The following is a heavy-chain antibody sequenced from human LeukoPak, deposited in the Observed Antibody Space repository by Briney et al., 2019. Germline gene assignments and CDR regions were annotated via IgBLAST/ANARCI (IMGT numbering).Heavy chain of an antibody. Sequence: SETLSLTCAVYGGSFSGYYWSGIRQPPGKALEWIGEINHSGSTNYDPSLKSRVTISVDTSKNQFSLKLSSVTAADTAVYYCARGRPSSAYYYDSSGYYYAYWGQGTLVTVSS. CDR1: GGSFSGYY. CDR3: ARGRPSSAYYYDSSGYYYAY. D-gene: IGHD3-22*01. J-gene: IGHJ4*02. V-gene: IGHV4-34*01. CDR2: INHSGST.